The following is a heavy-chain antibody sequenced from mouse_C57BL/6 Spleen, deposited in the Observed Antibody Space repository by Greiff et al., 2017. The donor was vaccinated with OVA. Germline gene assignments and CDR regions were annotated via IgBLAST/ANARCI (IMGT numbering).Heavy chain of an antibody. CDR1: GFTFSSYA. CDR2: ISDGGSYT. Sequence: EVNLVESGGGLVKPGGSLKLSCAASGFTFSSYAMSWVRQTPEKRLEWVATISDGGSYTYYPDNVKGRFTISRDNAKNNLYLQMSHLKSEDTAMYYCARDGSYGYWGQGTTLTVSS. CDR3: ARDGSYGY. J-gene: IGHJ2*01. V-gene: IGHV5-4*01. D-gene: IGHD1-1*02.